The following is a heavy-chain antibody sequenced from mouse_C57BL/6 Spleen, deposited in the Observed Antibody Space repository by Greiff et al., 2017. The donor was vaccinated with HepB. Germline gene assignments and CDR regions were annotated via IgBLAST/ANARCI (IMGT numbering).Heavy chain of an antibody. J-gene: IGHJ4*01. CDR1: GFTFSSYG. CDR3: ARRGMVTSYYAMDY. D-gene: IGHD2-3*01. Sequence: EVQGVESGGDLVKPGGSLKLSCAASGFTFSSYGMSWVRQTPDKRLEWVATISSGGSYTYYPDSVKGRFTISRDNAKNTLYLQMSSLKSEDTAMYYCARRGMVTSYYAMDYWGQGTSVTVSS. CDR2: ISSGGSYT. V-gene: IGHV5-6*01.